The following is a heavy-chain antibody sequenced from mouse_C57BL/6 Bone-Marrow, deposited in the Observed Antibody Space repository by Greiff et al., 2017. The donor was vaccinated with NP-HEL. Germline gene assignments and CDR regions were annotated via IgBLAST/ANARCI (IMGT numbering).Heavy chain of an antibody. CDR1: GYTLTSYD. V-gene: IGHV1-85*01. CDR2: IYPSDGTT. CDR3: ARSDSSAWFAY. Sequence: QVQLKQSGPELVKPGASVKLSCKASGYTLTSYDINWVQQRPGQGLEWIGWIYPSDGTTKYNEKFKGKATLTVDTSSSTAYMELHSLTSEDSAVYFCARSDSSAWFAYWGQGTLVTVSA. J-gene: IGHJ3*01.